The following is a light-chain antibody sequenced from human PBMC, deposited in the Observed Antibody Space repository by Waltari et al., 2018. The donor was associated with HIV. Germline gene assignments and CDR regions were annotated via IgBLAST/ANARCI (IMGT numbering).Light chain of an antibody. V-gene: IGLV1-40*01. Sequence: QSVLTQPPSVSGAPGQRVTISCTGSKSNIGAGYNVHWYQQLPGTAPKLLIYGNTNRPSGGPDRFSGAKSGTSASLAITGLQAEDEADYYCQSYDSSLSTYVFGTGTKVTVL. J-gene: IGLJ1*01. CDR1: KSNIGAGYN. CDR2: GNT. CDR3: QSYDSSLSTYV.